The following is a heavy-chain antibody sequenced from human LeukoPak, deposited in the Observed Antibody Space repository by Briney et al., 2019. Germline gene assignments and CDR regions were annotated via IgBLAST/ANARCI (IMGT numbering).Heavy chain of an antibody. CDR1: GGSISSGSYY. V-gene: IGHV4-61*02. CDR2: IYASGST. CDR3: ARVVIRGGYFDY. D-gene: IGHD3-10*01. Sequence: PSETLSLTCTVSGGSISSGSYYWSWIRQPAGKGLKWIGRIYASGSTNYNPSLKSRVTISVDTSKNQFSLKLSSVTAADTAVYYCARVVIRGGYFDYWGRGTLVTVSS. J-gene: IGHJ4*02.